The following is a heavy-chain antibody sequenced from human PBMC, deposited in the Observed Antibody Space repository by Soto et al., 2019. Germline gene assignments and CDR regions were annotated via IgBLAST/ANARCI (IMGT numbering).Heavy chain of an antibody. CDR1: VYTFTIYA. CDR2: INAGNGNT. Sequence: GASVKVSCTASVYTFTIYAMHWVRQAPGQRLEWMGWINAGNGNTKYSQKFQGRVTITRDTSASTAYMELSSLRSEDTAVYYCARVRGYCSGGSCYSVLDFDYWGQGTLVTVSS. V-gene: IGHV1-3*01. J-gene: IGHJ4*02. CDR3: ARVRGYCSGGSCYSVLDFDY. D-gene: IGHD2-15*01.